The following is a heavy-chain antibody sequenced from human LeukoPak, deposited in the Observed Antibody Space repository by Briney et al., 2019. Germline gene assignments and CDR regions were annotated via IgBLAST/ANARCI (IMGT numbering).Heavy chain of an antibody. V-gene: IGHV4-34*01. CDR1: GGSFSGYY. Sequence: SETLSLTCAVYGGSFSGYYWSWIRQPPGKGLEWIGEINHSGYTNYNPSLKSRVTISVDTSKNQFSLKLSSVTAADTAVYYCARSRYNWNHSHYFGYWGQGTLVTVSS. CDR3: ARSRYNWNHSHYFGY. J-gene: IGHJ4*02. D-gene: IGHD1-20*01. CDR2: INHSGYT.